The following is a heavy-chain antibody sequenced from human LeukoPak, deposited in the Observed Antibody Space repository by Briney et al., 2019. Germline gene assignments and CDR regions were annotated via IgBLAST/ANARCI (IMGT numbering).Heavy chain of an antibody. CDR2: IYYSGSA. CDR3: ARRSGGSSTFDY. D-gene: IGHD2-15*01. V-gene: IGHV4-59*01. Sequence: KPSETLSLTCTVSGGSISSYYWSWIGQPPGKGLEWIGYIYYSGSANYNPSLKSRVTISVDTSKNQFSLKLSSVTAADTAVYYCARRSGGSSTFDYWGQGTLVTVSS. CDR1: GGSISSYY. J-gene: IGHJ4*02.